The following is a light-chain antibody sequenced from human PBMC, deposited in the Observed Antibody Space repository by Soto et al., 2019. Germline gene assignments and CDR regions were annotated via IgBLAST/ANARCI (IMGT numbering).Light chain of an antibody. V-gene: IGKV1-39*01. CDR1: QSISSY. J-gene: IGKJ1*01. CDR3: QQSYSTPA. Sequence: DIKLTQSQSSLSASVGDRVTIPCRASQSISSYLTWYQQKPGKAPKLLIYAASSLQSGVPSRFSGSGSGTDFTLTISSLQPEDFATYYCQQSYSTPAFGQGTKVEIK. CDR2: AAS.